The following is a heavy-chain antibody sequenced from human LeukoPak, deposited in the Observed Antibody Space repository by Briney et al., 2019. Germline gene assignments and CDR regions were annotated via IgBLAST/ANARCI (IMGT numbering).Heavy chain of an antibody. V-gene: IGHV4-39*01. Sequence: SETLSLTCTVSGGSISSSSYYWGWIRQPPGKGLEWIGSIYYSGSTYYNPSLKSRVTISVDTSKNQFSLKLSSVTAADTAVYYCASSDSVVVPAAPWGWFDPWGQGTLVTVSS. J-gene: IGHJ5*02. CDR2: IYYSGST. D-gene: IGHD2-2*01. CDR3: ASSDSVVVPAAPWGWFDP. CDR1: GGSISSSSYY.